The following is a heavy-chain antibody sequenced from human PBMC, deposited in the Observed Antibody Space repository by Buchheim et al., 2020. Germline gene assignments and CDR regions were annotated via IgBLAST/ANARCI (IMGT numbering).Heavy chain of an antibody. CDR2: INHSGST. V-gene: IGHV4-34*09. D-gene: IGHD6-13*01. J-gene: IGHJ6*03. Sequence: QVQLQESGPGLVKPSQTLSLTCAVYGGSFSGYYWSWIRQPPGKGLEWIGEINHSGSTNYNPSLKSRVTISVDTSKNQFSLKLSSVTAADTAVYYCARGKAAAGYYYYYYMDVWGKGTT. CDR1: GGSFSGYY. CDR3: ARGKAAAGYYYYYYMDV.